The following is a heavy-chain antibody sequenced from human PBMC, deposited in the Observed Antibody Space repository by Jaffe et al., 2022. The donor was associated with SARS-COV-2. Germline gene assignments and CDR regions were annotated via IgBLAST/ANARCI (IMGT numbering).Heavy chain of an antibody. CDR3: ARGAHSSGWKFDY. CDR2: ISSSSSYI. CDR1: GFTFSSYS. J-gene: IGHJ4*02. Sequence: EVQLVESGGGLVKPGGSLRLSCAASGFTFSSYSMNWVRQAPGKGLEWVSSISSSSSYIYYADSVKGRFTISRDNAKNSLYLQMNSLRAEDTAVYYCARGAHSSGWKFDYWGQGTLVTVSS. D-gene: IGHD6-19*01. V-gene: IGHV3-21*01.